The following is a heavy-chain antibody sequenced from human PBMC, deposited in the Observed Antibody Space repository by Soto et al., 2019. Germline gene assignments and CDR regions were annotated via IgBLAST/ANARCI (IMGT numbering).Heavy chain of an antibody. V-gene: IGHV3-23*01. CDR3: AKDPYCTSTSCYMDV. D-gene: IGHD2-2*01. J-gene: IGHJ6*02. CDR1: GFRFSNYA. Sequence: EVQLLESGGGLVKPGGSLRLSCEASGFRFSNYAMSWVRQAPGTGLEWVSGISGSGGGTYYADSVKGRFPISRDNSKNTLYLQMNSLRAEDTAVYYCAKDPYCTSTSCYMDVWGQGTTVTVSS. CDR2: ISGSGGGT.